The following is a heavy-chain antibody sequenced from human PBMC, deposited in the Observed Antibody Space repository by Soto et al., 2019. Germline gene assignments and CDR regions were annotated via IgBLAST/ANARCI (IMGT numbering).Heavy chain of an antibody. CDR3: ARSYSSSSYYYYYGMDV. CDR2: IYYSGST. CDR1: GGSISSSSYY. V-gene: IGHV4-39*01. Sequence: SETLSLTCTVSGGSISSSSYYWGWIRQPPGKGLEWIGSIYYSGSTYYNPSLKSQVTISVDTSKNQFSLKLSSVTAADTAVYYCARSYSSSSYYYYYGMDVWGQGTTVTVSS. J-gene: IGHJ6*02. D-gene: IGHD6-6*01.